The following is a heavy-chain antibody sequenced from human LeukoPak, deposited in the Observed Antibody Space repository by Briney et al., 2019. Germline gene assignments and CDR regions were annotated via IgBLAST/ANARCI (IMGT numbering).Heavy chain of an antibody. D-gene: IGHD4-17*01. J-gene: IGHJ5*02. CDR1: GGSISSGGYY. V-gene: IGHV4-31*03. CDR2: IYYSGST. Sequence: SETLSLTCTVSGGSISSGGYYWSWIRQHPGKGLEWIGYIYYSGSTYYNPSLKSRVTISVETSKNQFSLKLSSVTAADTAVYYCARKYGDVGNWLDPWGQGTLVTVSS. CDR3: ARKYGDVGNWLDP.